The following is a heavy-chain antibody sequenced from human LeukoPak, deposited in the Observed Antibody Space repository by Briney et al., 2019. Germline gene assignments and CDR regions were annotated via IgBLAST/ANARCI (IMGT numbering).Heavy chain of an antibody. D-gene: IGHD6-13*01. CDR2: IYSGGGT. J-gene: IGHJ4*02. CDR3: ARDRGVAAAGTDY. V-gene: IGHV3-66*01. Sequence: GGSLRLSCAASGFTVSSNYMSWVRQAPGKGLEWVSVIYSGGGTYYADSVKGRFTTSRDNSKNTLYLQMNSLRAEDTAVYYCARDRGVAAAGTDYWGQGTLVTVSS. CDR1: GFTVSSNY.